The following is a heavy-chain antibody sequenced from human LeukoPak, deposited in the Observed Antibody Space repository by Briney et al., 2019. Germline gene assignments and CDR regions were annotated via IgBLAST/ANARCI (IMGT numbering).Heavy chain of an antibody. J-gene: IGHJ6*02. D-gene: IGHD2-15*01. CDR3: ARDVVDRSYYCYGMDV. CDR2: IYYSGST. CDR1: GGSISSYY. V-gene: IGHV4-59*01. Sequence: SETLSLTCTVSGGSISSYYWSWIRQPPGKGLEWIGYIYYSGSTNYNPSLKSRVTISVDTSKNQFSLKLSSVTAADTAVYYCARDVVDRSYYCYGMDVWGQGTTVTVSS.